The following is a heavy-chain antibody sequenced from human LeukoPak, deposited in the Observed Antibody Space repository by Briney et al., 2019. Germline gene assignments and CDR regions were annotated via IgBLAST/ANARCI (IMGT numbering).Heavy chain of an antibody. Sequence: ASVKVSCKASGYTFTSYGISWVRQAPGQGLEWMGWISAYNGNTNYAQKLQGRVTMTTDTSTSTAYMELRSLRSDDTAVYYCARDPGGYYDILTGYYKVDYYYYYMDVWGKGTTVTISS. V-gene: IGHV1-18*01. D-gene: IGHD3-9*01. CDR2: ISAYNGNT. CDR3: ARDPGGYYDILTGYYKVDYYYYYMDV. CDR1: GYTFTSYG. J-gene: IGHJ6*03.